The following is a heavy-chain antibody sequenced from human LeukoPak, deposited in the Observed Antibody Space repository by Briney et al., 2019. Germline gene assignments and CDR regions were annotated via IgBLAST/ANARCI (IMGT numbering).Heavy chain of an antibody. J-gene: IGHJ4*02. V-gene: IGHV3-74*01. CDR3: ARSDYYFDY. CDR1: GFNFSSYW. CDR2: INSDGSDT. D-gene: IGHD4/OR15-4a*01. Sequence: PGGSLRLSCAASGFNFSSYWMHWVRQAPGKGLVWVSRINSDGSDTSYADSVKGRFTISRDNAKNTLYLQMNSMRAEDTAVYYCARSDYYFDYWGQGTLVTVSS.